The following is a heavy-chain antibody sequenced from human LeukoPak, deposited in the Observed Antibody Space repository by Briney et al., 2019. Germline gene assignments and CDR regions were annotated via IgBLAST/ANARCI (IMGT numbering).Heavy chain of an antibody. CDR2: INHSGST. CDR3: ARGRLGPDY. Sequence: SETLSLTCAVYGGSFSGYYWSWIRQPPGKGLEWIGEINHSGSTNYNPSLKSRVTISVDTSKNQFSLKLSSATAADTAVYYCARGRLGPDYWGQGTLVTVSS. D-gene: IGHD3-9*01. J-gene: IGHJ4*02. CDR1: GGSFSGYY. V-gene: IGHV4-34*01.